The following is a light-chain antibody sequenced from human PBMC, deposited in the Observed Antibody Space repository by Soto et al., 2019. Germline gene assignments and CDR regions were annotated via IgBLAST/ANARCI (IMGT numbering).Light chain of an antibody. J-gene: IGLJ2*01. CDR1: SSDVGGYNY. Sequence: QSALTQPASVSGSPGQSITISCTGTSSDVGGYNYVSWYQQHPGKAPKLMIYEVSNRPSGASNRFSGSKSANTASLTISGLQAVDEADYYCSSYTGSSSVVFGGGTKLTVL. CDR2: EVS. CDR3: SSYTGSSSVV. V-gene: IGLV2-14*01.